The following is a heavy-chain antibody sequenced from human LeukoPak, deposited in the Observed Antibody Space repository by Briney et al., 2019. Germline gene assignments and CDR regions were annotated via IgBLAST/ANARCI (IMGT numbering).Heavy chain of an antibody. CDR2: IKNDGAVK. D-gene: IGHD6-13*01. Sequence: GGSLRLSCAASRFTFSYHWMTWVRQAPGKGLEWVANIKNDGAVKNYVDSVKGRFTISRDNAKNSLYLQMNSLRAEDTAVYYCAKDSYSKGDFWGQGALVTVSS. CDR3: AKDSYSKGDF. CDR1: RFTFSYHW. J-gene: IGHJ4*02. V-gene: IGHV3-7*01.